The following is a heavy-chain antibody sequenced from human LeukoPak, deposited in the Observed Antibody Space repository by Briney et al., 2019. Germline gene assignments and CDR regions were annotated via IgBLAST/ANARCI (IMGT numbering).Heavy chain of an antibody. V-gene: IGHV4-34*01. J-gene: IGHJ4*02. CDR1: GGSFSGYY. D-gene: IGHD2-2*01. Sequence: SETLSLTCAVYGGSFSGYYWSWIRQPPGKGLEWIGEINHSGSTNYNPSLKSRVTMSVDTSKNQFSLKLSSVTAADTAVYYCARDPHCSSTSCYVRGFDYWGQGTLVTVSS. CDR2: INHSGST. CDR3: ARDPHCSSTSCYVRGFDY.